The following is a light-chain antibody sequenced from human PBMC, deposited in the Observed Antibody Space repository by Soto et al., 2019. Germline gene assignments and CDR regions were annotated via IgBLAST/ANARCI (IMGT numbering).Light chain of an antibody. V-gene: IGKV3D-15*01. J-gene: IGKJ4*01. CDR2: GAS. CDR1: QSVSSSY. Sequence: EIVLTQSPGTLSLSPGERATLSCRASQSVSSSYLAWYQQKPGQAPRLLIYGASTRATGIPARFSGGGFGTEFTLTISSLQSEDSAVYFCQQYNNWPPLTFGGGTKVDIK. CDR3: QQYNNWPPLT.